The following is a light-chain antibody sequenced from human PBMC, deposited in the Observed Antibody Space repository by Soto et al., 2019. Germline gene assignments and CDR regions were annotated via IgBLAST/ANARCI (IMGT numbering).Light chain of an antibody. V-gene: IGKV3-15*01. CDR1: QSVSTN. J-gene: IGKJ1*01. Sequence: EIVMTQSPGTLSVSPGERVALSCRASQSVSTNLAWYQQKPGQAPRLLIYGASTRATGIPARFSGTGSGTEFTLTISSLKSEDFPVYYCQQYNNWLPWTFGQGTKVDI. CDR3: QQYNNWLPWT. CDR2: GAS.